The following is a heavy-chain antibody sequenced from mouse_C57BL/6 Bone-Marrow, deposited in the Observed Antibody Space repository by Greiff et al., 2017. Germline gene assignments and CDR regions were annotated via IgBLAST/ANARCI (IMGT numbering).Heavy chain of an antibody. CDR1: GYTFTSYW. V-gene: IGHV1-64*01. J-gene: IGHJ2*01. Sequence: VKLQQPGAELVKPGASVKLSCKASGYTFTSYWMHWVKQRPGQGLEWIGMIHPNRGSTNYNEKFKSKATLTVDKSSSTAYMQLSSLTSEDSAVYYCTRGERQLRHPGGWGKGTTLTGSS. CDR3: TRGERQLRHPGG. CDR2: IHPNRGST. D-gene: IGHD3-2*02.